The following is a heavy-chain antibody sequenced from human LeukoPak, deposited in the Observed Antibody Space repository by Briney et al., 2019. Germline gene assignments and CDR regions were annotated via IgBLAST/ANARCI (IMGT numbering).Heavy chain of an antibody. CDR3: ARGLGSPTGLGFDP. J-gene: IGHJ5*02. CDR1: GFTFSSYS. Sequence: PGGSLRLSCAASGFTFSSYSMNWVRRAPGKGLEWVSSISSSSSYIYYADSVKGRFTISRDNAKNSLYLQMNSLRAEDTAVYYCARGLGSPTGLGFDPWGQGTLVTVSS. D-gene: IGHD3-10*01. V-gene: IGHV3-21*01. CDR2: ISSSSSYI.